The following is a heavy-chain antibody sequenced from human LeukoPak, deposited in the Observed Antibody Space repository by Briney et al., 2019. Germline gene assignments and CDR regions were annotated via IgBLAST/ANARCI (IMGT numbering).Heavy chain of an antibody. CDR1: GGSISSYY. CDR2: IYYSGST. Sequence: PSETLSLTCTVSGGSISSYYWSWIRQPPGKGLEWIGYIYYSGSTYYNPSLKSRVTISVDTSKNQFSLKLSSVTAADTAVYYCARLPPRSYDFWSGYASGYFDYWGQGTLVTVSS. V-gene: IGHV4-59*08. CDR3: ARLPPRSYDFWSGYASGYFDY. J-gene: IGHJ4*02. D-gene: IGHD3-3*01.